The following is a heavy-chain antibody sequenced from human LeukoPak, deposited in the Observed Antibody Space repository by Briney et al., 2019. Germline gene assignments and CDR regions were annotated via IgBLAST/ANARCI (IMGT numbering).Heavy chain of an antibody. Sequence: ASVKVSCKTSGYCFTGYYIHWVRQAPGQGFEWLGWINPNSGGTNYAQKFQDSVSMTRDTSINTAYMELSSLRLDDTAVYYCARGVAAAGSRLDPWGQGTLITVSS. CDR1: GYCFTGYY. V-gene: IGHV1-2*02. D-gene: IGHD6-13*01. J-gene: IGHJ5*02. CDR2: INPNSGGT. CDR3: ARGVAAAGSRLDP.